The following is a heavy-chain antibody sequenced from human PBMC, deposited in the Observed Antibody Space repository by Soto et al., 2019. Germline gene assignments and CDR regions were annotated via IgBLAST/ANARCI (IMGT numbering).Heavy chain of an antibody. CDR1: GGTFSSYA. J-gene: IGHJ4*02. V-gene: IGHV1-69*13. CDR2: IIPIFGTA. Sequence: SVKVSCKASGGTFSSYAISWVRQAPGQGLEWMGGIIPIFGTANYARKFQGRVTITADESTSTAYMELSSLRSEDTAVYYCARGRTPYSRSSVLDYWGQGTLVTVSS. D-gene: IGHD6-6*01. CDR3: ARGRTPYSRSSVLDY.